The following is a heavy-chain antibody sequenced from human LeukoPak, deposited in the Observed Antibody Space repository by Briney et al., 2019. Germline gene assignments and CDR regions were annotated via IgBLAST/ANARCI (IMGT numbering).Heavy chain of an antibody. D-gene: IGHD3-3*01. CDR3: ARAEGYYDFWSGYWDY. V-gene: IGHV1-69*13. J-gene: IGHJ4*02. Sequence: SVKVSCKASGGTFSSYAISWVRQAPGQGLEWMGGIIPIFGTANYAQKFQGRVTITADESTSTAYTELSSLRSEDTAVYYCARAEGYYDFWSGYWDYWGQGTLVTVSS. CDR1: GGTFSSYA. CDR2: IIPIFGTA.